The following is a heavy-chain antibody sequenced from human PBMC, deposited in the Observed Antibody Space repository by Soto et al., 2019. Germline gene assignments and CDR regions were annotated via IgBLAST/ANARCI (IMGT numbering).Heavy chain of an antibody. J-gene: IGHJ5*01. CDR1: GLSLSNAKLG. CDR2: IFSNDDK. D-gene: IGHD2-2*01. CDR3: ALTMDCSRTDCFLGPFDS. Sequence: SGPTLVNPTETLPLTCTVSGLSLSNAKLGVSWIRQPPGKALEWLAHIFSNDDKSYSTTLDRRLTISKDTSKRQVVLTMTNLDPVDSGTYYCALTMDCSRTDCFLGPFDSRGQGTRGT. V-gene: IGHV2-26*01.